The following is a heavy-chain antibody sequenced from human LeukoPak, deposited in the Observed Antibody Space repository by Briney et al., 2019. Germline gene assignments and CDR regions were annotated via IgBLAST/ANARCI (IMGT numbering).Heavy chain of an antibody. CDR3: ASDTIFGVVHAPDDAFDI. V-gene: IGHV3-21*01. CDR1: GFTFSSYE. CDR2: ISSSSSYI. D-gene: IGHD3-3*01. Sequence: GGSLRLSCAASGFTFSSYEMNWVRQAPGKGLEWVSSISSSSSYIYYADSVKGRFTISRDNAKNSLYLQMNSLRAEDTAVYYCASDTIFGVVHAPDDAFDIWGQGTMVTVSS. J-gene: IGHJ3*02.